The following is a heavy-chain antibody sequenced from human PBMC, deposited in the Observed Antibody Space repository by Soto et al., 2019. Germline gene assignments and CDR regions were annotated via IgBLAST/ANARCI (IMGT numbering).Heavy chain of an antibody. D-gene: IGHD5-18*01. Sequence: QVQLVQSGAEVKKPESSVKVSCKAPGGTFSTYAISWVRQAPGQGLEWMGGIIPMFGTANYAQRVQDRVTITAEEAPNTVYMELSSLRSEDTAVYFCASGIQLWLRRINNGYSGWGQGTLVTVSS. CDR2: IIPMFGTA. CDR1: GGTFSTYA. J-gene: IGHJ4*02. CDR3: ASGIQLWLRRINNGYSG. V-gene: IGHV1-69*12.